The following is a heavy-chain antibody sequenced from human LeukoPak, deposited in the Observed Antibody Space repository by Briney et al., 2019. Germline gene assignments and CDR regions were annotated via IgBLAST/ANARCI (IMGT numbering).Heavy chain of an antibody. CDR1: GYTFTGYY. Sequence: ASVKVSCKASGYTFTGYYMHWVRQAPGQGLEWMGWINPNSGGTNYAQKFQGRVTMTRDTSISTAYMELRSLRSDDTAVYYCAREPLLWFGELLEDAFDIWGQGTMVTVSS. J-gene: IGHJ3*02. D-gene: IGHD3-10*01. V-gene: IGHV1-2*02. CDR3: AREPLLWFGELLEDAFDI. CDR2: INPNSGGT.